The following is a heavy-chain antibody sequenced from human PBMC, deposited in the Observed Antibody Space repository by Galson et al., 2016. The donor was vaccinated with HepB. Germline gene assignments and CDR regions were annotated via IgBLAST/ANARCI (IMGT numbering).Heavy chain of an antibody. J-gene: IGHJ4*02. V-gene: IGHV1-2*04. CDR1: GYNFTGYY. Sequence: GYNFTGYYMHWVRQAPGQGLEWMGWINPYSGGTNYAQKFQGWVTMTRDTSISTAYMELTSLTSDDTAVYYCAIANDYCSGGNCYFDYWGQGTRVTVSS. CDR3: AIANDYCSGGNCYFDY. CDR2: INPYSGGT. D-gene: IGHD2-15*01.